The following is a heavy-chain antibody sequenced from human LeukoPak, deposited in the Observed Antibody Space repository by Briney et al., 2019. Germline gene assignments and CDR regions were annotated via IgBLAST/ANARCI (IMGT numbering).Heavy chain of an antibody. CDR3: ARDHPITRMGEGWFDP. D-gene: IGHD3-16*01. CDR1: VYTVTGYY. V-gene: IGHV1-2*02. J-gene: IGHJ5*02. Sequence: ASVKVSCTPSVYTVTGYYMHWVRHAPRQGLEWVGWIEPNSGGTNYAQKFQGRVTMTRDTSISTAYMELSRLRSDDTAVCYCARDHPITRMGEGWFDPWGQGTLVTVSS. CDR2: IEPNSGGT.